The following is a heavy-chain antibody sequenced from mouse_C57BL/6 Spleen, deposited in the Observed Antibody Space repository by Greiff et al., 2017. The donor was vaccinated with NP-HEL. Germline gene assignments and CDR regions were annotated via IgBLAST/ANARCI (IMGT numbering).Heavy chain of an antibody. CDR3: ARGTTVVENYYFDY. V-gene: IGHV1-19*01. J-gene: IGHJ2*01. D-gene: IGHD1-1*01. CDR2: INPYNGGT. Sequence: EVQLQQSGPVLVKPGASVKMSCKASGYTFTDYYMNWVKQSHGKSLEWIGVINPYNGGTSYNQKFKGKATLTVDKSSSTAYMELNSLTSEDSAVYYCARGTTVVENYYFDYWGQGPTLTVSS. CDR1: GYTFTDYY.